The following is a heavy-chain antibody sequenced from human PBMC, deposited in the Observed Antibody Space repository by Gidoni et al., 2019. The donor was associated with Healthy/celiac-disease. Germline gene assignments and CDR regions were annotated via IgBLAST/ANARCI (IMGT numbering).Heavy chain of an antibody. CDR1: GYSISSGYY. CDR3: ARFPLGVSQGD. V-gene: IGHV4-38-2*01. Sequence: QVQLQESGPGLVKPSETLSLTCAVSGYSISSGYYWGWLRQPPGKGLEWIGSIYHSGSTYYNPSLKSRVTISVDTSKNQFSLKLSSVTAADTAVYYCARFPLGVSQGDWGQGTLVTVSS. J-gene: IGHJ4*02. CDR2: IYHSGST. D-gene: IGHD7-27*01.